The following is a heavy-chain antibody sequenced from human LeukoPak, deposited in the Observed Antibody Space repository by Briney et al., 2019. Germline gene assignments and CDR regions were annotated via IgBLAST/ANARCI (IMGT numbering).Heavy chain of an antibody. J-gene: IGHJ4*02. CDR3: ARDKITYSGSYYFDY. Sequence: PGRSLRLSCAASGFTFSSYGMHWVRQAPGKGLEWVAVIWYDGSNKYYADSVKGRFTISRDNSKNTLYLQMNSLRAEDTAVYYCARDKITYSGSYYFDYWGQGTLVTVSS. CDR2: IWYDGSNK. CDR1: GFTFSSYG. D-gene: IGHD1-26*01. V-gene: IGHV3-33*01.